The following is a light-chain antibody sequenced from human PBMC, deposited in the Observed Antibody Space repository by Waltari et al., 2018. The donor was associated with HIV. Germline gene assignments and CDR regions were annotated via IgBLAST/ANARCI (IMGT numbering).Light chain of an antibody. V-gene: IGLV2-23*02. Sequence: QSALTQPASVSGSPGQSITISCNGTSSDVGSYSLVSWYQQHPGKAPKLMIYEVTKRPSGVSNRFSGSKSGNTASLTISGLQAEDEADYYCCSYAGNPYVFGTGTKVTVL. CDR1: SSDVGSYSL. CDR3: CSYAGNPYV. CDR2: EVT. J-gene: IGLJ1*01.